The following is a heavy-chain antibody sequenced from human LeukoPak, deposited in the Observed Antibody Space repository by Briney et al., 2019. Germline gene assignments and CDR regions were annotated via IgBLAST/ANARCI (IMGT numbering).Heavy chain of an antibody. Sequence: GGSLRLSCAASGFTFSSYAMSWVRQAPGKGLEWVSAISGSGDSTYYADSVKGRFIISRDNSKNTLYLQMNSLKTEDTAVYYCTTVGATQHWGQGTLVTVSS. CDR1: GFTFSSYA. J-gene: IGHJ1*01. V-gene: IGHV3-23*01. CDR2: ISGSGDST. D-gene: IGHD1-26*01. CDR3: TTVGATQH.